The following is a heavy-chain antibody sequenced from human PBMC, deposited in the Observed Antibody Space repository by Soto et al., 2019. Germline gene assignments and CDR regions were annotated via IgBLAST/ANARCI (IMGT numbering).Heavy chain of an antibody. CDR3: ARDLCSGGSCYPRA. Sequence: GASVKVSCKASGGTFSSYTISWVRQAPGQGLEWMGRIIPILGIANYAQKFRGRVTITADESTSTAYMELSSLRSEDTAVYYCARDLCSGGSCYPRAWGQGTLVTVSS. CDR2: IIPILGIA. CDR1: GGTFSSYT. V-gene: IGHV1-69*04. J-gene: IGHJ5*02. D-gene: IGHD2-15*01.